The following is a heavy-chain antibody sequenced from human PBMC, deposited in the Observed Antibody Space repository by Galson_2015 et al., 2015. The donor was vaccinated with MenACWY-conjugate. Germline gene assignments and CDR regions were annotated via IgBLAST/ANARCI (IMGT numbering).Heavy chain of an antibody. J-gene: IGHJ5*02. CDR1: GYTLASSA. D-gene: IGHD6-6*01. V-gene: IGHV1-3*01. Sequence: SVKDSCKASGYTLASSALHRVRPAAGHRLGCLGWDHGAHGNTKYSQKLQGRVTITRDTSASTAYMELSSLRSEDTAVYYCAKEGRQLENAGWFDPWGQGTLVTVSS. CDR3: AKEGRQLENAGWFDP. CDR2: DHGAHGNT.